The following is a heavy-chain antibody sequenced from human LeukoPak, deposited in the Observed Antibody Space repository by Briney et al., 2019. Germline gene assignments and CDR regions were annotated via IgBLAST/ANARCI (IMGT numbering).Heavy chain of an antibody. V-gene: IGHV3-21*01. CDR1: GFTFSTYW. J-gene: IGHJ6*03. D-gene: IGHD1-26*01. CDR2: ISSSSNYI. CDR3: ARDPYSGSYGNYYYYYMDV. Sequence: PGGSLRLSCAASGFTFSTYWMSWVRQAPGKGLEWVCSISSSSNYIYCADSVKGRFTISRDNAKNSLYLQMNSLGPEDTAVYYCARDPYSGSYGNYYYYYMDVWGKGTTVTISS.